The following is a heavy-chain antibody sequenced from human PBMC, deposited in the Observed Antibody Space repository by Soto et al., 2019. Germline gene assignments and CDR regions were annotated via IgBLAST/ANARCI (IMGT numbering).Heavy chain of an antibody. CDR1: GYTFTSYG. CDR3: ARDGMTSAFDI. D-gene: IGHD4-17*01. V-gene: IGHV1-18*01. Sequence: ASVKVSCKASGYTFTSYGISWVRQAPGQGLEWMGWISAYNGNTNYAQKLQGRVTMNTDTYTSTAYMALRSLRSDDTAVYYCARDGMTSAFDIWGQGTMVTVSS. CDR2: ISAYNGNT. J-gene: IGHJ3*02.